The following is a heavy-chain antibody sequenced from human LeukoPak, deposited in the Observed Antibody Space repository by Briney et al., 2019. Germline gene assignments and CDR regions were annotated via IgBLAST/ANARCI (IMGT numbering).Heavy chain of an antibody. J-gene: IGHJ3*02. D-gene: IGHD2-15*01. CDR2: ISSSSSYI. V-gene: IGHV3-21*01. CDR3: ARARPTPGAFDI. CDR1: GFTFSSYS. Sequence: GGSLRLSCAASGFTFSSYSMNWVRQAPGKGLEWVSSISSSSSYIYYADSVKGRFTISRDNAKNSLYLQMKSLRAEDTAVYYCARARPTPGAFDIWGQGTMVTVSS.